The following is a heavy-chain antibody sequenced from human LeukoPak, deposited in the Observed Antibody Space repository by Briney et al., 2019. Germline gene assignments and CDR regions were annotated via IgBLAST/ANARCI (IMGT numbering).Heavy chain of an antibody. CDR2: INPSGGST. CDR3: ARATYSVVAADSNWFDP. V-gene: IGHV1-46*01. D-gene: IGHD2-15*01. J-gene: IGHJ5*02. Sequence: ASVKVSCKASGYTFTSYYMHWVRQAPGQGLEWMGIINPSGGSTSYAQKFQGRVTMTRDMSTSTVYMELSSLRSEDTAVYYCARATYSVVAADSNWFDPWGQGTLVTVSS. CDR1: GYTFTSYY.